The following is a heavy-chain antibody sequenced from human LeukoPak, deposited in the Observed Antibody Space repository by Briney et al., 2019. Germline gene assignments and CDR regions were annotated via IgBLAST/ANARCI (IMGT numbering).Heavy chain of an antibody. J-gene: IGHJ4*02. CDR2: INHSGST. CDR1: GGSFSGYY. Sequence: SETLSLTCAVYGGSFSGYYWSWIRQPPGKGLEWIGEINHSGSTNYNPSLKSRVTISVDTSKNQFSLKLSSVTAADTAVYYCARDDKYGNYDYWGQGTLVTVSS. V-gene: IGHV4-34*01. CDR3: ARDDKYGNYDY. D-gene: IGHD4-11*01.